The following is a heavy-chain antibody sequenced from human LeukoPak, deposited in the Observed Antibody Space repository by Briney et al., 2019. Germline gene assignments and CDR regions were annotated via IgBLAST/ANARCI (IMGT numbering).Heavy chain of an antibody. CDR2: IYPRGNT. CDR3: ARDAIFSSSGYNTWFDP. V-gene: IGHV4-4*07. CDR1: GGSISSYS. D-gene: IGHD3-22*01. Sequence: KPSETLSLTCTVSGGSISSYSWNWIRKSSGKGLEWIGRIYPRGNTNYSPSLKSRVSVSLDMSSNQFSLTLTSVTVADTAVYYCARDAIFSSSGYNTWFDPWGQGTQVTVPS. J-gene: IGHJ5*02.